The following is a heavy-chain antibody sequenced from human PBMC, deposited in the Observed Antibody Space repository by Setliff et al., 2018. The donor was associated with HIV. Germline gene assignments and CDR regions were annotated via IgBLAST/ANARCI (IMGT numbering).Heavy chain of an antibody. D-gene: IGHD1-7*01. Sequence: ASVKVSCKASGGTFSTFSSSAISWVRQAPGQGLEWMGGVIPIFGTANYAQKFQGRVTITADESTSTAYMELSSLRSEDTAVYYCARDGNLRGNWFDPWGQGTLVTVSS. CDR2: VIPIFGTA. CDR1: GGTFSTFSSSA. CDR3: ARDGNLRGNWFDP. V-gene: IGHV1-69*13. J-gene: IGHJ5*02.